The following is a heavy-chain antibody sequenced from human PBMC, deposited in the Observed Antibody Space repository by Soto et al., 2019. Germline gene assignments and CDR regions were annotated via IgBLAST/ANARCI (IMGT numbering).Heavy chain of an antibody. Sequence: VQLVESGGGVVQPGRSLRLSCAASGFTFSDYAMHWVRQAPGKGLEWVAVVSHDGRNTHYADSVKGRFTISRDSSKNAVSLEMTSPTAEATAVYYCAKGGRQGLFTSVCNYWGQGALVTVSS. CDR1: GFTFSDYA. V-gene: IGHV3-30*18. CDR2: VSHDGRNT. CDR3: AKGGRQGLFTSVCNY. D-gene: IGHD6-19*01. J-gene: IGHJ4*02.